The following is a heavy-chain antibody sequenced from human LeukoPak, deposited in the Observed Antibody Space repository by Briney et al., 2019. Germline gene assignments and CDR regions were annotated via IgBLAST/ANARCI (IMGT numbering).Heavy chain of an antibody. V-gene: IGHV1-2*02. CDR2: INPNSGGT. CDR3: ARVGLCGGDCYYFDY. J-gene: IGHJ4*02. Sequence: ASVKVSCKASGYTFTGYYMHWVRQAPGQGLEWMGWINPNSGGTNYAQKFQGRVTMTRDTSISTAYMELSRLRSDDTAVYYCARVGLCGGDCYYFDYWGRGTLVTVSS. D-gene: IGHD2-21*02. CDR1: GYTFTGYY.